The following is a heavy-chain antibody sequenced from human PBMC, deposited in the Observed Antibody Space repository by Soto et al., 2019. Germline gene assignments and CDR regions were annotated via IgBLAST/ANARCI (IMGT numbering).Heavy chain of an antibody. D-gene: IGHD2-21*02. J-gene: IGHJ3*02. V-gene: IGHV1-18*04. CDR2: ISAYNGNT. CDR1: GYTFTSYG. CDR3: ARETAVNRGGFDI. Sequence: QVRLVQSGAEVKKPGASVRVSCKASGYTFTSYGISWVRQAPGQGLEWMGWISAYNGNTNYAQKLQRRVPMTPHTAPSTAYMELRSLRSDDTAVYYCARETAVNRGGFDIRGQGTKVTVSS.